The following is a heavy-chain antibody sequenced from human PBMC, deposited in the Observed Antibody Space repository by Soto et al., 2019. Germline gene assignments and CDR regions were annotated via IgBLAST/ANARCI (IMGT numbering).Heavy chain of an antibody. V-gene: IGHV5-10-1*01. Sequence: GESLKISCKGSGYSFTSYWISWVRQMPGKGLEWMGRIDPSDSYTNYSPSFQGHVTISADKSISTAYLQWSSLQASDTAMYYCVRCGPLMYSSTSFDYWGQGALVTVS. CDR2: IDPSDSYT. D-gene: IGHD6-13*01. J-gene: IGHJ4*02. CDR3: VRCGPLMYSSTSFDY. CDR1: GYSFTSYW.